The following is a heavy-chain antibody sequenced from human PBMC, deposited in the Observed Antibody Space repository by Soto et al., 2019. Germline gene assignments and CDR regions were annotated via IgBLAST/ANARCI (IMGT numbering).Heavy chain of an antibody. D-gene: IGHD1-26*01. Sequence: EVQLLESGGGLVQPGGSLRLSCAASGFTFSTYAMTWVRQAPGKGLEWVAAITGSGATAYYAKSVKGRFTISRDNSKNMLSLELNSLRADDTAVYYCAKDEEAEGWDLLWGQGTLVTVSS. CDR3: AKDEEAEGWDLL. J-gene: IGHJ4*02. CDR1: GFTFSTYA. CDR2: ITGSGATA. V-gene: IGHV3-23*01.